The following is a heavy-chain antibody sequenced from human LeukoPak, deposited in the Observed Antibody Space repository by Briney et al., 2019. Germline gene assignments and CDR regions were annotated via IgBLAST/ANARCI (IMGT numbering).Heavy chain of an antibody. J-gene: IGHJ3*02. Sequence: GGSLRLSCAASGFTFSSYSMNWVRQAPGKGLEWVSYISSRSSTIYYADSVKGRFTISRDNAKNPLYLQMNSLRAEDTAVYYCARRAYDAFDIWGQGTMVTVSS. CDR1: GFTFSSYS. CDR3: ARRAYDAFDI. CDR2: ISSRSSTI. V-gene: IGHV3-48*04.